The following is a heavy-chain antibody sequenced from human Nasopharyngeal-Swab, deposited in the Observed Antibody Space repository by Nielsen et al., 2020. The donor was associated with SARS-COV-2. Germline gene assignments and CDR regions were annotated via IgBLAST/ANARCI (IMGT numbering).Heavy chain of an antibody. V-gene: IGHV5-51*01. D-gene: IGHD5-24*01. J-gene: IGHJ5*02. CDR1: GYSFVNHW. CDR3: ARRAARDGYNYEVDP. Sequence: GESLKISCMASGYSFVNHWIGWVRQKPGKGLEWMGMVYPGNSEVAYSPAFHGRVTISADKSINTAYLQWTSLRASDTAVYYCARRAARDGYNYEVDPWGQGTLVTVSS. CDR2: VYPGNSEV.